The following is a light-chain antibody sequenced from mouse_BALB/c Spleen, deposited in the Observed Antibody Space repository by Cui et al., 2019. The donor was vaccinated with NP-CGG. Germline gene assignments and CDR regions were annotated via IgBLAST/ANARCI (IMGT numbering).Light chain of an antibody. J-gene: IGLJ1*01. Sequence: QAVATLESALTTSPGETVTLTCRSSTGAVTTSHYANWVQEKPDHLFTGLIGGTNNRAPGVPARFSGSLIGDKAALTITGTQTEDEAIYFCALWYSNHWVFGGGTKLTVL. V-gene: IGLV1*01. CDR3: ALWYSNHWV. CDR1: TGAVTTSHY. CDR2: GTN.